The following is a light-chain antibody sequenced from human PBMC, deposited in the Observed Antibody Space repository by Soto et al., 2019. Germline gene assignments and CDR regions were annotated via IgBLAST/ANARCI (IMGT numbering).Light chain of an antibody. CDR1: QSVAANY. V-gene: IGKV3-20*01. CDR3: HQYGTAPLT. J-gene: IGKJ3*01. Sequence: EVMLTQSPGTLSLTPGERATLSCRASQSVAANYLARYQQKRGQAPRLLIYGASSRATGIPGRFSGSGSGTDFTLTISRLEAEDFSVYYCHQYGTAPLTFGPGTKVDI. CDR2: GAS.